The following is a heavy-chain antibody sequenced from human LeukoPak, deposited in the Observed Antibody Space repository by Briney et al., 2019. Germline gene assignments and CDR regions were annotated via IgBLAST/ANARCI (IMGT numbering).Heavy chain of an antibody. V-gene: IGHV3-21*01. Sequence: GGSLRLSCAASGFTFSSYNMNWVRQAPGKGLEWVSSISTSSSYIYFADSVKGRFTISRNNAKNSLYLQMNGLRAEDTAVYYCARDIQTVAGSSSNFHYWGQGTLVTVSS. CDR3: ARDIQTVAGSSSNFHY. D-gene: IGHD6-19*01. CDR2: ISTSSSYI. J-gene: IGHJ4*02. CDR1: GFTFSSYN.